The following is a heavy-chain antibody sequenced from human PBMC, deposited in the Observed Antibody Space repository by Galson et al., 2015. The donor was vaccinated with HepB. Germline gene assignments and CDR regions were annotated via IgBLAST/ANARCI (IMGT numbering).Heavy chain of an antibody. J-gene: IGHJ6*02. D-gene: IGHD2/OR15-2a*01. V-gene: IGHV3-74*03. CDR2: INNDGTGP. Sequence: SLRLSCATSGFTFSNYWMHWVRQAPGKGLVWVTRINNDGTGPMYADSVKGRFTISRDNANNMLFLQMNSLRVEDTAVYYCVRDKYRHPYYYNGMDVWGQGTTVIVSS. CDR1: GFTFSNYW. CDR3: VRDKYRHPYYYNGMDV.